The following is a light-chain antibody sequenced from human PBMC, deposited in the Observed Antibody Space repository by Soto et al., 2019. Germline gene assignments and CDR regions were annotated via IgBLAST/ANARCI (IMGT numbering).Light chain of an antibody. CDR3: CSYAGDYTFV. J-gene: IGLJ1*01. CDR1: SSDVGGYNY. V-gene: IGLV2-11*01. CDR2: DVK. Sequence: QSALTQPRSVSGSPGQSVTISCTGTSSDVGGYNYVSWYQQHPGRAPRVMIYDVKTRPSGVPDRFSGSKSGNTASLTISELQAEDGADYYCCSYAGDYTFVFGMGTKLTVL.